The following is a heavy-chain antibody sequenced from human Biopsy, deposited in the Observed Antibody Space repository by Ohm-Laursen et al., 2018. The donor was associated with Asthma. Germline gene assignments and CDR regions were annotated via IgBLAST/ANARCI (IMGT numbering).Heavy chain of an antibody. D-gene: IGHD5-24*01. CDR1: GGSISSGGYS. V-gene: IGHV4-30-2*01. CDR3: ARVKDGYNFDY. J-gene: IGHJ4*02. Sequence: TLFPTCAVSGGSISSGGYSWSWIRQPPGKGLEWIGYIYHSGSTYYNPSLKSRVTISVDRSKNQFSLKLSSVTAADTAVYYCARVKDGYNFDYWGQGTLVTVSS. CDR2: IYHSGST.